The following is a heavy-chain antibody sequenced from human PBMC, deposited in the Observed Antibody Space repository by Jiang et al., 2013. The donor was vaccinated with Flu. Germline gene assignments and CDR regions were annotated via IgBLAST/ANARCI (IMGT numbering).Heavy chain of an antibody. V-gene: IGHV3-33*01. CDR3: AREDDCSGGSCYGGFDY. Sequence: AASGFTFSSHGMHWVRQAPGKGLEWVAVILYDGSNKYYADSVKGRFTISRDNSKNTLYLQMNSLRAEDTAVYYCAREDDCSGGSCYGGFDYWGQGTLVTVSS. J-gene: IGHJ4*02. CDR2: ILYDGSNK. D-gene: IGHD2-15*01. CDR1: GFTFSSHG.